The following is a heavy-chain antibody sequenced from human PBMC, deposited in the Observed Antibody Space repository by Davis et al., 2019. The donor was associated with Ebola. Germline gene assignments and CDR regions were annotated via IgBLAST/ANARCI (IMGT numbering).Heavy chain of an antibody. CDR3: AAGLYSSGYSFDY. J-gene: IGHJ4*02. CDR2: IYYSGST. Sequence: GSLRLSCTVSGGSISSYYWSWIRQPPGKGLEWIGYIYYSGSTNYNPSLKSRVTISVDTSKNQFSLKLSSVTAADTAVYYCAAGLYSSGYSFDYWGQGTLVTVSS. D-gene: IGHD3-22*01. CDR1: GGSISSYY. V-gene: IGHV4-59*01.